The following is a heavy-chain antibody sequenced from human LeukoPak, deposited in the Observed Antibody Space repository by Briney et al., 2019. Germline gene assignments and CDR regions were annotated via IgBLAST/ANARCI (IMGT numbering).Heavy chain of an antibody. J-gene: IGHJ4*02. CDR3: AREGYSSSYPLAYDY. CDR1: GFTFSSYW. CDR2: INSDGSST. D-gene: IGHD6-13*01. Sequence: GGSLRLSCAASGFTFSSYWMHWVRQAPGKGLVWVSRINSDGSSTSYADSVKGRFTISRDNAKNSLYLQMNSLRAEDTAVYYCAREGYSSSYPLAYDYWGQGTLVTVSS. V-gene: IGHV3-74*01.